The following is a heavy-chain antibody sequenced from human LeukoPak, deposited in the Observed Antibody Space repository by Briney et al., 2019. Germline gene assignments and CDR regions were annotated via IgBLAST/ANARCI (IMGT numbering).Heavy chain of an antibody. V-gene: IGHV4-59*11. CDR3: ARSSCSSTSCYFYYYHYMDV. CDR1: GGSISSHY. D-gene: IGHD2-2*01. J-gene: IGHJ6*03. Sequence: SETLSLTCTVSGGSISSHYWSWIRQPPGKGLEWIGYIYYSGSTNYNPSLKSRVTISVDTSKNQFSLKLSSVTAADTAVYYCARSSCSSTSCYFYYYHYMDVWGKGTTVTVSS. CDR2: IYYSGST.